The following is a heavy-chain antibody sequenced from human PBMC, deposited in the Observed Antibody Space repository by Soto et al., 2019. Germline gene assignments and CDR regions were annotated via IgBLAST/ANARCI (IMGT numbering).Heavy chain of an antibody. Sequence: GGSLRLSCAASGFTFSSYAMSWVRQAPGKGLEWVSAISCSGGRTYYAYSVKGRFTISRDNSKNTLYLQMNSLRAEDTAVYYCAKGGSYGMYXWGQGTTVTVS. V-gene: IGHV3-23*01. CDR3: AKGGSYGMYX. D-gene: IGHD3-10*01. CDR1: GFTFSSYA. CDR2: ISCSGGRT. J-gene: IGHJ6*02.